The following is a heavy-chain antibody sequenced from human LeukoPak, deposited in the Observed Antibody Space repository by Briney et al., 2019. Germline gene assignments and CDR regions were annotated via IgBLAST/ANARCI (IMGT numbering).Heavy chain of an antibody. J-gene: IGHJ5*02. V-gene: IGHV3-11*01. CDR1: GFTFSKYY. Sequence: PGGSLRLSCAASGFTFSKYYMSWIRQAPGKALEWISYIVNSGGTTSYADSVQGRFTISSDDAKNSLYLQMNSLRAEDTAVYYCAGGYGSGSYSAWGQGIPVTVSS. CDR3: AGGYGSGSYSA. D-gene: IGHD3-10*01. CDR2: IVNSGGTT.